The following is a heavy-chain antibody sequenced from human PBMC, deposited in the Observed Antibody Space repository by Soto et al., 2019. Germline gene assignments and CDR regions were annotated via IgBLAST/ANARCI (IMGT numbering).Heavy chain of an antibody. CDR2: VFYGGT. D-gene: IGHD3-16*01. J-gene: IGHJ4*02. V-gene: IGHV4-59*01. CDR1: GRSMSSNY. CDR3: ASYRGALYFES. Sequence: PSETLSLTCSVSGRSMSSNYWSWIRQSPDKGLSWLGYVFYGGTDYNPSLGGRVSMSVETSDSQCCLKLTSATVADTAVYYCASYRGALYFESWGPGILVTSPQ.